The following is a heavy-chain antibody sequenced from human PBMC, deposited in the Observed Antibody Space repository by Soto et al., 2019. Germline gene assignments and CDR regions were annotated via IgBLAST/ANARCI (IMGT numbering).Heavy chain of an antibody. D-gene: IGHD5-12*01. Sequence: QVQLVQSGAEVKKPGASVKVSCKASGYTFTSYGISWVRQAPGQGLEWMGWISAYNGNTNYAQKLQGRVTMTTDTSTSTDYMELRSLRSDDTAVYYCARVVAEGDACGAFVRARVFDYWGQGTLVTVSS. V-gene: IGHV1-18*01. CDR3: ARVVAEGDACGAFVRARVFDY. CDR1: GYTFTSYG. J-gene: IGHJ4*02. CDR2: ISAYNGNT.